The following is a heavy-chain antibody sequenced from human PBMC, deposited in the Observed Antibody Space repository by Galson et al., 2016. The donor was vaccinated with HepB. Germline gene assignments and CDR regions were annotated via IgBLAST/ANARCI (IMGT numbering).Heavy chain of an antibody. V-gene: IGHV3-64*02. D-gene: IGHD3-16*01. CDR2: ISRNGDST. CDR1: GFTFNWYR. Sequence: SLRLSCAASGFTFNWYRLHWVRQAPGKGLENVSVISRNGDSTSYADSVKGRFTISRNDSNNTLYLLMGSLGLDDTGVYYCARETQGRGYFDYWGQGTLVTVSS. J-gene: IGHJ4*02. CDR3: ARETQGRGYFDY.